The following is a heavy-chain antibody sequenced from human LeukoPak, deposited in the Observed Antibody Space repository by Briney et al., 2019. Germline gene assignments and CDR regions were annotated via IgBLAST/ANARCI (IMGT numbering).Heavy chain of an antibody. D-gene: IGHD6-13*01. CDR2: ISSSSSYI. J-gene: IGHJ4*02. V-gene: IGHV3-21*01. Sequence: GGSLRLPCAASGFTFSGYSMNWVRQAPGKGLEWVSSISSSSSYIYYADSVKGRFTISRDNAKNSLYLQMNSLRAEDTAVYYCARDYPYSSSLFDYWGQGTLVTVSS. CDR3: ARDYPYSSSLFDY. CDR1: GFTFSGYS.